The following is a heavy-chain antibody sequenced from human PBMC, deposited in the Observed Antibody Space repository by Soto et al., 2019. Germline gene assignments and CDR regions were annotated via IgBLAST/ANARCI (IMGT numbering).Heavy chain of an antibody. V-gene: IGHV3-21*01. CDR2: ISSSSSYI. D-gene: IGHD3-3*01. CDR1: GFTFSSYS. J-gene: IGHJ6*02. CDR3: ARGAYDDFWSGVGPKDYYYGMDV. Sequence: GGSLRLSCAVSGFTFSSYSMQWVRQAPGKGLEWVSSISSSSSYIYYADSMKGRFTISRDNAKNSLYLQMNSLRAEDTAVYYCARGAYDDFWSGVGPKDYYYGMDVWGQGTTVTVSS.